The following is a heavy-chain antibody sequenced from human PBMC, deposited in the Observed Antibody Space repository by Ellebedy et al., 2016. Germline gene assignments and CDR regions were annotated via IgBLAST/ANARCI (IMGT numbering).Heavy chain of an antibody. CDR2: ISAYNGNT. D-gene: IGHD4-17*01. CDR1: GYTFTSYG. CDR3: ARADGDYVSGLFDY. Sequence: ASVKVSCXASGYTFTSYGISWVRQAPGQGLEWMGWISAYNGNTNYAQKLQGRVTMTTDTSTSTAYMELRSLRSDDTAVYYCARADGDYVSGLFDYWGQGTLVTVSS. J-gene: IGHJ4*02. V-gene: IGHV1-18*01.